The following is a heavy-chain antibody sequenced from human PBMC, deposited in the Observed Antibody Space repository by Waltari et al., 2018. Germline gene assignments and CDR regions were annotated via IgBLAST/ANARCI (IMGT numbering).Heavy chain of an antibody. J-gene: IGHJ4*02. CDR3: ARCTGGSCYGFDY. CDR2: ISGGGTGT. Sequence: EVQLLESGGGSVQPGGSLRLSCAASGITFSGYAMSGVRQAPGKGLEWVSFISGGGTGTYYGDSVKGRFTISRDNSKSTVYLQMNSLRAEDTAVYYCARCTGGSCYGFDYWGQGTLVAVSS. D-gene: IGHD2-15*01. V-gene: IGHV3-23*03. CDR1: GITFSGYA.